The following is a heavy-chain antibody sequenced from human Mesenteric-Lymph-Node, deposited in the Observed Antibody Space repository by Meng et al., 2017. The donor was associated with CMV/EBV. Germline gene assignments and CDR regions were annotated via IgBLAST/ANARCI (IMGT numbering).Heavy chain of an antibody. Sequence: GESLKISCAASGFTFSDYYMSWIRQAPGKGLEWVSYISSSGSTIYYADSVKGRFTISRDNAKNSLYLQMNSLGVEDTAVYYCARDRGDYVDLWGQGTLVTVSS. CDR1: GFTFSDYY. CDR3: ARDRGDYVDL. D-gene: IGHD4-17*01. CDR2: ISSSGSTI. J-gene: IGHJ5*02. V-gene: IGHV3-11*01.